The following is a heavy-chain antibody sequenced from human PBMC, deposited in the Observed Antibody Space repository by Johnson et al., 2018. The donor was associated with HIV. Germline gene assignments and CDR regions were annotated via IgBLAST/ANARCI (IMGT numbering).Heavy chain of an antibody. CDR1: GFTFSDYY. V-gene: IGHV3-11*01. CDR2: ISSSGSTI. D-gene: IGHD1-26*01. J-gene: IGHJ3*02. CDR3: AKDYSGSYERAAFDI. Sequence: QVKLVESGGGLVQPGGSRRLSCAASGFTFSDYYMSWIRQAPGKGLEWVSYISSSGSTIYYADSVKGRFTISRDNAKNSLYLQMNSLRAEDTALYYCAKDYSGSYERAAFDIWGQGTMVTVSS.